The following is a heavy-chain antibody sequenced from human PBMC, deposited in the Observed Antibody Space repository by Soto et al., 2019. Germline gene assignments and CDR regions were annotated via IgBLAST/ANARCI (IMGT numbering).Heavy chain of an antibody. J-gene: IGHJ4*02. Sequence: SETLSLTCAVSGGSVSSSDWWSWVRQPPGKGLEWIGEIYHSGSTNYNPSLKSRVTISLDKSKNQFSLKLTSVTAADTAVYYCAREGLGIPLGLDYWGQGTLVTISS. CDR1: GGSVSSSDW. CDR3: AREGLGIPLGLDY. V-gene: IGHV4-4*02. D-gene: IGHD7-27*01. CDR2: IYHSGST.